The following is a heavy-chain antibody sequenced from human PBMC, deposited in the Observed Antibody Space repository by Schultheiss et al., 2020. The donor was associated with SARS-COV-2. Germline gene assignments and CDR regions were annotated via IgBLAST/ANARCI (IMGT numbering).Heavy chain of an antibody. CDR3: ARGRHYYGSGATLDI. Sequence: GGSLRLSCSASGFTFGTYAMHWVRQAPGKGLEWVSGISWNSGTIGYADSVKGRFTISRDNAKNSLYLQMNSLRAGDTAVYYCARGRHYYGSGATLDIWGQGTMVTVSS. J-gene: IGHJ3*02. CDR1: GFTFGTYA. D-gene: IGHD3-10*01. CDR2: ISWNSGTI. V-gene: IGHV3-9*01.